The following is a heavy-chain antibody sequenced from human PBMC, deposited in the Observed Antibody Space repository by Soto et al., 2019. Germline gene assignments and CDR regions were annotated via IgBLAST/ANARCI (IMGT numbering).Heavy chain of an antibody. D-gene: IGHD6-13*01. CDR3: AKARVKWQQLPQYANDY. CDR1: GFTFSSHG. CDR2: ISYDGSNK. Sequence: GGSLRLSCAASGFTFSSHGMHWVRQAPGKGLEWVAVISYDGSNKYYADSVKGRFTISRDNSKNTLYLQMNSLRAEDTAVYYCAKARVKWQQLPQYANDYWGQGTLVTVSS. V-gene: IGHV3-30*18. J-gene: IGHJ4*02.